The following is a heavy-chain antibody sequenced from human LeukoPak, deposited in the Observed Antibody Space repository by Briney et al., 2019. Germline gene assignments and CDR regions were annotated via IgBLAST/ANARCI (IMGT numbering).Heavy chain of an antibody. CDR2: IYYSGST. CDR1: GGSISSYY. Sequence: SETLSLTCTVSGGSISSYYWSRIRQPPGKGLEWIGYIYYSGSTNYNPSLKSRVTMSVDTSKNQFSLKLSSVTAADTAVYYCARSHAWVDPWGQGTLVTVSS. V-gene: IGHV4-59*12. J-gene: IGHJ5*02. CDR3: ARSHAWVDP.